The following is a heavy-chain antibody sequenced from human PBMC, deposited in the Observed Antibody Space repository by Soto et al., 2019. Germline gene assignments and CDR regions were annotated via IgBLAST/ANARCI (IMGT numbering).Heavy chain of an antibody. J-gene: IGHJ4*02. CDR1: GFTFRNYA. CDR2: TSGSGGNT. D-gene: IGHD3-22*01. CDR3: ARGLYYYDSSGYYPEDYFDN. V-gene: IGHV3-23*01. Sequence: GGSLRLSCAASGFTFRNYAMSWVRQAPGKGLEWVSATSGSGGNTYYANSVRGRFTISRDYSKTTVNLQMNSLRAEDTAVYYCARGLYYYDSSGYYPEDYFDNWGQGTQVTVSS.